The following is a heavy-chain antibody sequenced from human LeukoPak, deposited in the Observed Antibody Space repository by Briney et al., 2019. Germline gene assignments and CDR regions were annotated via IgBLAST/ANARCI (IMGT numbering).Heavy chain of an antibody. D-gene: IGHD7-27*01. CDR3: AKDGGLWVSAHWGDS. CDR2: ITTGDGNT. CDR1: GFTFSSYT. J-gene: IGHJ4*02. Sequence: GGSLRLSCTASGFTFSSYTMTWVRQAPGKGLKWVSTITTGDGNTYYADSVKGRFTVSRDDSKNTLYLQMNSLRAEDTAVYYCAKDGGLWVSAHWGDSWGRGTLATVSS. V-gene: IGHV3-23*01.